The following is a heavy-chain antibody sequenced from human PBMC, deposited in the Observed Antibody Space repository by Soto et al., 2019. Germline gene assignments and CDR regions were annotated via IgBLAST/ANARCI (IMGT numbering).Heavy chain of an antibody. V-gene: IGHV3-23*01. Sequence: EEHLLESGGGLVQPGGSLRLSCTASGFTLTSYAINWVRQAPGKGLEWVSATTGGGGLTYYADSVKGRFSVPSDTSGNTLYLQMSNLRLEDTAVYYCARVERGSVARPTRLDPWGQGTLVTVSS. J-gene: IGHJ5*02. CDR1: GFTLTSYA. CDR2: TTGGGGLT. D-gene: IGHD3-10*01. CDR3: ARVERGSVARPTRLDP.